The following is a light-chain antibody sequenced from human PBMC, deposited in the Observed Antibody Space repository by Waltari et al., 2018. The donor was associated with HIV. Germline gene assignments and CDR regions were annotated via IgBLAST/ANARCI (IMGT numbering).Light chain of an antibody. Sequence: EIVLTQSPGTLSLSPGERATLSCRASQSVSDNFLAWYQQRPGQAPRLLIYGASTRATGIPDRFSGSGSGTDFTLTVTRLEPEDFAVYYCQQYGRSMYTFGQGTKLEIK. V-gene: IGKV3-20*01. CDR1: QSVSDNF. CDR3: QQYGRSMYT. J-gene: IGKJ2*01. CDR2: GAS.